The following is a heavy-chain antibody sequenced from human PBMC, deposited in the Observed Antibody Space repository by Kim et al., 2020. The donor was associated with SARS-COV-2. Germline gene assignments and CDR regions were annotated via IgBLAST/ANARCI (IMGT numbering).Heavy chain of an antibody. D-gene: IGHD3-10*01. V-gene: IGHV3-23*01. CDR1: GFTFSSYA. CDR2: ISGSGGST. Sequence: GGSLRLSCAASGFTFSSYAMSWVRQAPGKGLEWVSAISGSGGSTYYADSVKGRFTISRDDSKNTLYLQMNSLRAEDTAVYYCAKGLIYGSGSDYYYYGMDVWGQGTTVTVSS. J-gene: IGHJ6*02. CDR3: AKGLIYGSGSDYYYYGMDV.